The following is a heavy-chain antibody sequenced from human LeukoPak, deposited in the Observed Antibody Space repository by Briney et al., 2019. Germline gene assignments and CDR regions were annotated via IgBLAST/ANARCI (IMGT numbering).Heavy chain of an antibody. Sequence: GGSLRLSCAASGYTFSTYDMNWVRQAPGQGLEWVSGISASGGRTFYEESVRGRFTISRHNSKNTLYLQMDSLRAEDTAVYYCAKHLSGSGQYFHHWGQGTLVTASS. V-gene: IGHV3-23*01. D-gene: IGHD6-19*01. CDR3: AKHLSGSGQYFHH. CDR1: GYTFSTYD. CDR2: ISASGGRT. J-gene: IGHJ1*01.